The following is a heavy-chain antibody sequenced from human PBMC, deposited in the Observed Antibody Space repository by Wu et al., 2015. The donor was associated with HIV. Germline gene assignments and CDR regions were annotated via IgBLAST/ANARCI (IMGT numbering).Heavy chain of an antibody. CDR1: GVALTSFA. V-gene: IGHV1-18*01. CDR2: ISGYNAKT. D-gene: IGHD6-19*01. CDR3: VRDQQWPPEYYHYYGMDV. Sequence: QVQLVQSGAEVKKPGSSVKVSCKASGVALTSFAFTWVRQAPGQGLEWVGWISGYNAKTNYAQKLQDRVTMTRDTSTSTAYMELRSLKSDDTAVYYCVRDQQWPPEYYHYYGMDVWGQGTTITVSS. J-gene: IGHJ6*02.